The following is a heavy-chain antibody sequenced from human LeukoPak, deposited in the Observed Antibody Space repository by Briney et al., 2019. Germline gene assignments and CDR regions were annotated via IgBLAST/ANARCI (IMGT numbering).Heavy chain of an antibody. J-gene: IGHJ4*02. Sequence: ASVKVSCKASGYTFTGYYMHWVRQAPGQGLEWMGWINPNSGGTNYAQKFQGRVTMTSDTSISTAYMELSRLRSDDTAVYYCARWQDGGNPGFDYWGQGTLVTVSS. CDR2: INPNSGGT. D-gene: IGHD4-23*01. CDR1: GYTFTGYY. CDR3: ARWQDGGNPGFDY. V-gene: IGHV1-2*02.